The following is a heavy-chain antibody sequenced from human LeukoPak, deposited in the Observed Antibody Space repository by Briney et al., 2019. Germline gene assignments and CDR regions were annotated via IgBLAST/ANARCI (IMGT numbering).Heavy chain of an antibody. Sequence: GGSLRLSCAASGFTFSSYAMSWVRQAPGKGLEWVSAISGSGGSTYYADSVKGRFTISRDISKNTLYLQMNSLRAEDTAVYYCARSPRSRGRPRYYYGMDVWGQGTTVTVSS. D-gene: IGHD3-22*01. V-gene: IGHV3-23*01. CDR1: GFTFSSYA. CDR2: ISGSGGST. J-gene: IGHJ6*02. CDR3: ARSPRSRGRPRYYYGMDV.